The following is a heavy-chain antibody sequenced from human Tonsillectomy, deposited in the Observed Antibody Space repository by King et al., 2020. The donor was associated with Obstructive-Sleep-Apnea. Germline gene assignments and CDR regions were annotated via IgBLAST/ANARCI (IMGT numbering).Heavy chain of an antibody. Sequence: QLQESGPGLVKPSQTLSLTCAVSGGSIGSRGYSWSWIRQPPGKGLEWIGNIHYSGSTSYHPSLKSRITISLDTSRNQFSLKMSSVTAADTAVFFCARDPGHYFDYWGQGSLVIVSS. V-gene: IGHV4-30-4*07. CDR1: GGSIGSRGYS. J-gene: IGHJ4*02. CDR3: ARDPGHYFDY. CDR2: IHYSGST.